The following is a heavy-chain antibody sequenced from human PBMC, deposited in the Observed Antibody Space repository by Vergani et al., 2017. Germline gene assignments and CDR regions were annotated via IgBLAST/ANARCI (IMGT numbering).Heavy chain of an antibody. J-gene: IGHJ6*02. D-gene: IGHD2-21*02. CDR2: IYYSGST. Sequence: QVQLQESGPGLVKPSQTLSLTCTVSGGSISSGGYYWSWIRQHPGKGLEWIGYIYYSGSTYYNPSLKSRVTISVDTSKNQFSLKLSSVTAADTAVYCCARARDPLYYYYYYGMDVWGQGTTVTVSS. CDR1: GGSISSGGYY. CDR3: ARARDPLYYYYYYGMDV. V-gene: IGHV4-31*03.